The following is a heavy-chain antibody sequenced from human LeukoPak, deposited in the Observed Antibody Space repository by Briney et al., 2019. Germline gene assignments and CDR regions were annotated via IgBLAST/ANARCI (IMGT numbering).Heavy chain of an antibody. V-gene: IGHV4-59*01. D-gene: IGHD5-24*01. CDR2: IFYSGST. CDR3: GRGDRLVETPIDS. CDR1: GGYISDYY. J-gene: IGHJ4*02. Sequence: SETLSLTCTISGGYISDYYWGWIRQPPGKGLEWIGNIFYSGSTYYSPSVKSRVTISLDTSRNQFSLKLNSVTAADTAVYYCGRGDRLVETPIDSWGQGMLVIVSS.